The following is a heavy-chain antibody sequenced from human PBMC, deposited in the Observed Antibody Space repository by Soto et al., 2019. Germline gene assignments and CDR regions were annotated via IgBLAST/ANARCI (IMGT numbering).Heavy chain of an antibody. CDR1: GGSISSGGYS. Sequence: SETLSLTCAVCGGSISSGGYSGGWGRHPPGKGLESIGYIYHSGSTYYNPSLKSRVTISVDRSKNQFSLKLSSVTAADTAVYYCARAHGSGWGAFDIRAQGTMVTVS. V-gene: IGHV4-30-2*01. CDR3: ARAHGSGWGAFDI. D-gene: IGHD3-10*01. CDR2: IYHSGST. J-gene: IGHJ3*02.